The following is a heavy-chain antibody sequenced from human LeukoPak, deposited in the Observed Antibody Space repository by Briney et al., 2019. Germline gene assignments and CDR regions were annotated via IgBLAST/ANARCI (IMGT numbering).Heavy chain of an antibody. CDR2: ISGSGGST. Sequence: SGGSLRLSCAASGFTFSSYAMSWVRQAPGKGLEWVSAISGSGGSTYYADSVKGRFTISRDNSKNTLYLQMNSLRAEDTAVYYCATLSSIAARPFDYWGQGTLVTVSS. CDR1: GFTFSSYA. CDR3: ATLSSIAARPFDY. V-gene: IGHV3-23*01. D-gene: IGHD6-6*01. J-gene: IGHJ4*02.